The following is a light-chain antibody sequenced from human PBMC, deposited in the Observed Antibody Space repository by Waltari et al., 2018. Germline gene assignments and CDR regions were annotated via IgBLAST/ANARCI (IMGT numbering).Light chain of an antibody. CDR2: KVS. CDR3: MQGTHWPLT. J-gene: IGKJ4*01. Sequence: DVVMTQSPLSLPLTLGQPASISCKSSKSLVHSDGNTYLAWFQQRPGQSPRRLIYKVSNRESGLPDRFSASGSGTDFTLKISRVEAEDVGVYYCMQGTHWPLTFGGGTKVEIK. CDR1: KSLVHSDGNTY. V-gene: IGKV2-30*02.